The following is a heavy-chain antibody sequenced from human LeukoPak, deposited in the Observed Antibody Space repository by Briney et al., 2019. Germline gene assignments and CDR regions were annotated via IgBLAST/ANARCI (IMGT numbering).Heavy chain of an antibody. J-gene: IGHJ4*02. CDR3: ASGSSGYWF. CDR1: GFTFSDYN. D-gene: IGHD3-22*01. Sequence: GGSLRLSCAASGFTFSDYNMNWIRQAPGKGLEWVSHISGSGSAMFYADSVKGRFTVSRDNAKNSLYLQMNSLRAEDTAVYYCASGSSGYWFWGQGTLVTVSS. V-gene: IGHV3-11*04. CDR2: ISGSGSAM.